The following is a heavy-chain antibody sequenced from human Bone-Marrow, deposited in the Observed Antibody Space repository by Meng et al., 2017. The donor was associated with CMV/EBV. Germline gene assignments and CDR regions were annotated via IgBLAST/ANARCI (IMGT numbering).Heavy chain of an antibody. CDR1: GGTFSSYT. D-gene: IGHD3-3*01. CDR3: ASNNDFWSGYYYYYGMYV. Sequence: SVKVSCTASGGTFSSYTISWVRQAPGQGLEWMGRIIPILGIANYAQKFQGRVTITADKSTSTAYMELSSLRSEDTAVYYCASNNDFWSGYYYYYGMYVWGQGTTVNVSS. V-gene: IGHV1-69*02. J-gene: IGHJ6*02. CDR2: IIPILGIA.